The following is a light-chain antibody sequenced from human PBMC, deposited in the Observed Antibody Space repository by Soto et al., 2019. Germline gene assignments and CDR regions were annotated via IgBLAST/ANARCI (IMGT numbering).Light chain of an antibody. J-gene: IGLJ3*02. Sequence: QAVVTQPPSASGTPGQRVTISCSGSSSNIGSNTVNWYQQLPGTAPKLLVYYNNQRPSGVPDRFSGSKSGTSASLAISGLQSEDEADYYCAAWDDSLNGRVFGGGTKLTVL. CDR3: AAWDDSLNGRV. V-gene: IGLV1-44*01. CDR2: YNN. CDR1: SSNIGSNT.